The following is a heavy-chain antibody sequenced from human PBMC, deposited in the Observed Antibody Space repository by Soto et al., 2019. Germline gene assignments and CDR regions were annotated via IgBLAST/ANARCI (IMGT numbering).Heavy chain of an antibody. CDR3: ARGGGTILAPLP. J-gene: IGHJ5*02. D-gene: IGHD3-3*01. V-gene: IGHV1-2*02. Sequence: QVQLAQSGPEVKKPGASVKVSCKASGYTFTGYFMHWVRQAPGQGLEWLGWINPNSGATKYAQKFQGRVTLTWDTSINTAYMEMSMLRSDDTAVYYCARGGGTILAPLPWGQGTLVTVSS. CDR2: INPNSGAT. CDR1: GYTFTGYF.